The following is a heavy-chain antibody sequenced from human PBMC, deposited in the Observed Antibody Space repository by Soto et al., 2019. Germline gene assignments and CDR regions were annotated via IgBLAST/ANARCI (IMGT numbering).Heavy chain of an antibody. Sequence: GSLRPSCAAPGFPFCSYAMSWVRQAPGKGLEWVSAISGSGGSTYYADSVKGRFTISRDNSKNTLYLQMNSLRAEDTAVYYCRFWSRYKHYYFDYWGQGTLVTVSS. CDR2: ISGSGGST. CDR1: GFPFCSYA. CDR3: RFWSRYKHYYFDY. V-gene: IGHV3-23*01. J-gene: IGHJ4*02. D-gene: IGHD3-3*01.